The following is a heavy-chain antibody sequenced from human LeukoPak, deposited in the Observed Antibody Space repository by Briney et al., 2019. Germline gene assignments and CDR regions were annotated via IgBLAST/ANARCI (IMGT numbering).Heavy chain of an antibody. D-gene: IGHD2-2*01. Sequence: SETLSLTCTVPGYSISSGYYWGWIRQPPGKGLEWIGSIYHSGSTYYNPSLKSRVTISVDTSKNQFSLKLSSVTAADTAVYYCARVSRYCSSTSCYSNWFDPWGQGTLVTVSS. CDR2: IYHSGST. CDR3: ARVSRYCSSTSCYSNWFDP. J-gene: IGHJ5*02. CDR1: GYSISSGYY. V-gene: IGHV4-38-2*02.